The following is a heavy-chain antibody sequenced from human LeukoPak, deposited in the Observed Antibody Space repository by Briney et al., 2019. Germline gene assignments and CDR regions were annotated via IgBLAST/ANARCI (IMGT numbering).Heavy chain of an antibody. D-gene: IGHD1-26*01. Sequence: LSLTCAVYGGSFSGYYWSWVRQAPGKGLEWVSYSSSSSSATYYADSVKGRFTISRDNAKNSLYLQMNSLRAEDTAVYYCARDGGSYSPFDYWGQGTLVTVSS. V-gene: IGHV3-11*06. J-gene: IGHJ4*02. CDR3: ARDGGSYSPFDY. CDR1: GGSFSGYY. CDR2: SSSSSSAT.